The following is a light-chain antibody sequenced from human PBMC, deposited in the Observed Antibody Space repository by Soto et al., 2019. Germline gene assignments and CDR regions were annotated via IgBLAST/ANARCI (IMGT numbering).Light chain of an antibody. CDR1: LSVGGNY. J-gene: IGKJ3*01. CDR2: GAS. CDR3: QQYGASPFT. Sequence: IVLTQSPGTLSLSPGERATLSCRASLSVGGNYLTWYQQKPGQAPRLLIYGASSRASGIPDRFSGSGSGTDFTLTISRLEPEDFAVYYCQQYGASPFTFGPGTKVDIK. V-gene: IGKV3-20*01.